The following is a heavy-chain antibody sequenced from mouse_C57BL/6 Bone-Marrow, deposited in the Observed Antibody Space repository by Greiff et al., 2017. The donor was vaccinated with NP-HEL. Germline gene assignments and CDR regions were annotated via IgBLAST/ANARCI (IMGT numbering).Heavy chain of an antibody. D-gene: IGHD1-1*01. CDR1: GYTFTSYW. Sequence: LQESGAELVMPGASVKLSCKASGYTFTSYWMHWVKQRPGQGLEWIGEIDPSDSYTNYNQKFKGKSTLTVDKSSSPAYMQLSSLTSEDSAVYYCARSRWWHYYGLDYWGQGTTLTVSS. CDR3: ARSRWWHYYGLDY. V-gene: IGHV1-69*01. J-gene: IGHJ2*01. CDR2: IDPSDSYT.